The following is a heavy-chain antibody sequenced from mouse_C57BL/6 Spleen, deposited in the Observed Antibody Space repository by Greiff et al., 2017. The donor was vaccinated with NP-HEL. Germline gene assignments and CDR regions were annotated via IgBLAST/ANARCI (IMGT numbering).Heavy chain of an antibody. Sequence: EVNVVESEGGLVQPGSSMKLSCTASGFTFSDYYMAWVRQVPEKGLEWVANINYDGSSTYYLDSLKSRFIISRDNAKNILYLQMSSLKSEDTATYYCARDPTVVPPYYAMDYWGQGTSVTVSA. J-gene: IGHJ4*01. CDR2: INYDGSST. D-gene: IGHD1-1*01. CDR1: GFTFSDYY. CDR3: ARDPTVVPPYYAMDY. V-gene: IGHV5-16*01.